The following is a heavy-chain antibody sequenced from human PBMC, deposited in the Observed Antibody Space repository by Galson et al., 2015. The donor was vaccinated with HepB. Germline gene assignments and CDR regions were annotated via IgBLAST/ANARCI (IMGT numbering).Heavy chain of an antibody. J-gene: IGHJ6*02. D-gene: IGHD1-1*01. CDR3: ARGRKGVPTSLFLRWKDFMDV. V-gene: IGHV1-2*02. Sequence: SVKVSCKASGYTFTDYYMHWVRQAPGQGLEWMGYIGPNSGGTNYAQKFQGRVTMTRDTSISTAYMELRRLRSDDTAVYYCARGRKGVPTSLFLRWKDFMDVWGQGTTVTVSS. CDR1: GYTFTDYY. CDR2: IGPNSGGT.